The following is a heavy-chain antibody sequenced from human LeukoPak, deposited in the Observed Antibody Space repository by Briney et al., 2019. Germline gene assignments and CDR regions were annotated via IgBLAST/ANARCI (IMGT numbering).Heavy chain of an antibody. Sequence: GGSLRLSCAASGFTFSTYAMSWVRQAPGKGPEWVSAIGDTTYYVDSVKGRFTISRDNSKNTLYLQMNNLRGEDAAIYYCAKAYAFVGANYFDSWGQGTLVTVSS. CDR3: AKAYAFVGANYFDS. CDR2: IGDTT. J-gene: IGHJ4*02. D-gene: IGHD1-26*01. CDR1: GFTFSTYA. V-gene: IGHV3-23*01.